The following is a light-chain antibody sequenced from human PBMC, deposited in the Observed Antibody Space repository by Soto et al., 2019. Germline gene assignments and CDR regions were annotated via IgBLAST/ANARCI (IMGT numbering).Light chain of an antibody. V-gene: IGKV3-20*01. CDR3: QQYGSSIT. J-gene: IGKJ5*01. CDR2: GAS. Sequence: EIVLTQSPGTLSLSPGERSTLSCMAIQSVSSNFLAWYQQKPGQAPRLLIYGASSRATGIPDRLSGSGSGTAFTLTINRLEPEDFAVYYCQQYGSSITFGQGTRLEIK. CDR1: QSVSSNF.